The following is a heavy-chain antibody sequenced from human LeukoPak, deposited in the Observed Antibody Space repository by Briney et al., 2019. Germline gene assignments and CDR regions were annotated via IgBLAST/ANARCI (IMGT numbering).Heavy chain of an antibody. CDR2: ISSSGSSK. Sequence: GGSLRLSCAASGFNFSDFYMSWIRLAPGKGLEWVSYISSSGSSKYYADSVKGRFTISRDNAKNSMFLQMNSLRGEDTAVYFCARIADIYGYLDYWGQGTLVTVSS. D-gene: IGHD5-18*01. V-gene: IGHV3-11*01. J-gene: IGHJ4*02. CDR1: GFNFSDFY. CDR3: ARIADIYGYLDY.